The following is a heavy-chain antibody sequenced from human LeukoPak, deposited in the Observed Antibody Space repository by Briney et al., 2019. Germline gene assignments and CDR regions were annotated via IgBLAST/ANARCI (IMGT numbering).Heavy chain of an antibody. Sequence: GASVKVSCKASGYTFTSYGISWVRQAPGQGLEWMGGIIPIFGTANYAQKFQGRVTITADESTSTAYMELSSLRSEDTAVYYCARDPYGDYVTGYFQHWGQGTLVTVSS. V-gene: IGHV1-69*13. CDR2: IIPIFGTA. CDR3: ARDPYGDYVTGYFQH. J-gene: IGHJ1*01. CDR1: GYTFTSYG. D-gene: IGHD4-17*01.